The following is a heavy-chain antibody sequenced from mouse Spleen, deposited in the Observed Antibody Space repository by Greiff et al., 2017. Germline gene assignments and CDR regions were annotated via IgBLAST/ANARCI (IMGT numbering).Heavy chain of an antibody. J-gene: IGHJ2*01. CDR3: AFYYGNYVNYFDY. Sequence: VKLVESGAELMKPGASVKLSCKATGYTFTGYWIEWVKQRPGHGLEWIGEILPGSGNTHYNEKFKGKATFTADTSSNTANMQLSSLTTEDSAIYYCAFYYGNYVNYFDYWGQGTTLTVSS. CDR1: GYTFTGYW. V-gene: IGHV1-9*01. D-gene: IGHD2-1*01. CDR2: ILPGSGNT.